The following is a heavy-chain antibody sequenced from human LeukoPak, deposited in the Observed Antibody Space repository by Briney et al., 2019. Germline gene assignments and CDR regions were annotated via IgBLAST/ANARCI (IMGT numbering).Heavy chain of an antibody. J-gene: IGHJ4*02. CDR1: GFTFSSYA. D-gene: IGHD6-13*01. V-gene: IGHV3-30-3*01. CDR3: ARDVGQQGYYFDY. CDR2: ISYDGSNK. Sequence: GGSLRLSCAASGFTFSSYAMHWVRQAPGKGLEWVAVISYDGSNKYYADSVKGRFTISRDNSKNTLYLQMNSLRAEDTAVYYCARDVGQQGYYFDYWGQGTLVTVSS.